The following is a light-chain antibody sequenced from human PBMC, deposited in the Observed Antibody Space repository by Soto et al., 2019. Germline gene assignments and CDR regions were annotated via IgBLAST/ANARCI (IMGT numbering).Light chain of an antibody. J-gene: IGKJ1*01. CDR2: GTS. Sequence: EIVLTQSPGTLSLSPGEGATLSFRASQSVSSSYLAWYQQKPGQAPRFLIYGTSSRATGIPDRFSGSGSGTDFTLTISDVQPEDFALYYCHKRQSWPRTFGQGTKVDIK. CDR3: HKRQSWPRT. V-gene: IGKV3-20*01. CDR1: QSVSSSY.